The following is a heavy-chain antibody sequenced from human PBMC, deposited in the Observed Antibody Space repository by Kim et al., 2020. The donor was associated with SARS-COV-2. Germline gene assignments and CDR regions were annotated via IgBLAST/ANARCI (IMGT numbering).Heavy chain of an antibody. D-gene: IGHD6-13*01. CDR2: IKSDGSDT. Sequence: GGSLRLSCEASGFTFSSYWMNWVRQGPGKGLVWVPRIKSDGSDTHYADSVKGRFTISRDNAKNTLHLQLNSLGVEDTAIYYCARGSFQQGFDPWGQGTLVTVSS. J-gene: IGHJ5*02. CDR1: GFTFSSYW. V-gene: IGHV3-74*01. CDR3: ARGSFQQGFDP.